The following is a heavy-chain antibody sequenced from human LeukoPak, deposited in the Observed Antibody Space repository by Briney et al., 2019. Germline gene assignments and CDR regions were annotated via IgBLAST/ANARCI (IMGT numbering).Heavy chain of an antibody. V-gene: IGHV4-4*02. CDR3: ARHLYRRPLYCSGGSCYGPRPNWFDP. Sequence: SETLSLTCAVSGGSISSSNWWSWVRQPPGKGLEWIGEIYHSGSTNYNPSLKSRVTISVDTSKNQFSLKLSSVTAADTAVYYCARHLYRRPLYCSGGSCYGPRPNWFDPWGQGTLVTVSS. D-gene: IGHD2-15*01. J-gene: IGHJ5*02. CDR1: GGSISSSNW. CDR2: IYHSGST.